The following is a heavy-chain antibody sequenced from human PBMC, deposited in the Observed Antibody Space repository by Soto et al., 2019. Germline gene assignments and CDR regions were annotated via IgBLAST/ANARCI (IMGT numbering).Heavy chain of an antibody. V-gene: IGHV4-31*03. Sequence: QVQLQESGPGLVKPSQTLSVICTVSGGSISSGDYYWSWIRQHPGKGLEWIGYIYYSGSTYYNPSLRSRVTISVDTSKNQFSLKLSSVTAADTAVYYCARGRMFGDHGSGIDYWGQGTLVTVSS. D-gene: IGHD3-10*01. CDR3: ARGRMFGDHGSGIDY. J-gene: IGHJ4*02. CDR2: IYYSGST. CDR1: GGSISSGDYY.